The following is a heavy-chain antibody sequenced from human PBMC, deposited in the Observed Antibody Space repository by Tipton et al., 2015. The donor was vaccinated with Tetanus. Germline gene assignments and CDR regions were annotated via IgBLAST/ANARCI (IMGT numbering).Heavy chain of an antibody. J-gene: IGHJ4*02. CDR2: IFYAGST. V-gene: IGHV4-59*01. D-gene: IGHD3-9*01. Sequence: TLSLTCTVSGVSISSYYWSWIRQSPGKGLEWIGYIFYAGSTNSNPSLKSRVTISVDKAKNQFSLKLTSVTAADTAVYYCARATEHDIMTGYDNWGPGSLVIVSS. CDR1: GVSISSYY. CDR3: ARATEHDIMTGYDN.